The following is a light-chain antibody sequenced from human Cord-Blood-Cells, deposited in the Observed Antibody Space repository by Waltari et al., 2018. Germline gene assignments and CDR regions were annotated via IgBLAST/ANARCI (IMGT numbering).Light chain of an antibody. Sequence: QSALTQPASVSGSPGQSFTISCTGNSSDVWSYNLVSWYQQHPGKAPKLMIYEGSKRPSGVSNRFSGSKSGNTASLTISGLQAEDEADYYCCSYAGSSTWVFGGGTKLTVL. J-gene: IGLJ3*02. CDR3: CSYAGSSTWV. CDR2: EGS. CDR1: SSDVWSYNL. V-gene: IGLV2-23*01.